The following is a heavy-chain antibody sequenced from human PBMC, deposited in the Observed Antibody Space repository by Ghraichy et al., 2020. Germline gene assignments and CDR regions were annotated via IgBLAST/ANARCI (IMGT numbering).Heavy chain of an antibody. Sequence: GGSLRLSCAASGFTFSSYGMHWVRQAPGKGLEWVAFIRYDGSNKYYADSVKGRFTISRDSSKNTLYLQMNSLRAEDTAVYYCASFWWDYDSSGYGGFDYWGQGTLVTVSS. CDR3: ASFWWDYDSSGYGGFDY. J-gene: IGHJ4*02. CDR2: IRYDGSNK. CDR1: GFTFSSYG. D-gene: IGHD3-22*01. V-gene: IGHV3-30*02.